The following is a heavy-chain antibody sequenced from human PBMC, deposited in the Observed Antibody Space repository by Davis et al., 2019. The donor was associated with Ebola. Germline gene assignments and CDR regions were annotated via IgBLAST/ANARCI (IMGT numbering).Heavy chain of an antibody. V-gene: IGHV3-74*01. J-gene: IGHJ1*01. CDR1: GFTFSSYW. D-gene: IGHD3-3*01. CDR2: INSDGSST. Sequence: HTGGSLRLSCAASGFTFSSYWMHWVRQAPGKGLVWVLRINSDGSSTSYADSVKGRFTISRDNSKNTLYLQMNSLRAGDTAVYYCAKWGDFWSGDEYFQHWGQGTLVTVSS. CDR3: AKWGDFWSGDEYFQH.